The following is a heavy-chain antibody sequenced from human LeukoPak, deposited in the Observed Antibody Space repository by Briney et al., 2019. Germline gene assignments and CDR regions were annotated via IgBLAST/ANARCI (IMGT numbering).Heavy chain of an antibody. J-gene: IGHJ4*02. D-gene: IGHD4-17*01. Sequence: PGGSLRLSCAASGFTFSSYAMSWVRQAPGKGLEWVANIKQDGSEKYYVDSVKGRFTISRDNAKNSLYLQMNSLRAEDTAVYYCAGVFIGDYGDYQFDYWGQGTLVTVSS. CDR2: IKQDGSEK. CDR3: AGVFIGDYGDYQFDY. V-gene: IGHV3-7*01. CDR1: GFTFSSYA.